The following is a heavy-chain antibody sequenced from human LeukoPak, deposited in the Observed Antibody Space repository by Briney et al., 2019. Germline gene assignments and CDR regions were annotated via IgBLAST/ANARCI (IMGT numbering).Heavy chain of an antibody. CDR1: GFTFSSYA. V-gene: IGHV3-13*01. J-gene: IGHJ4*02. CDR3: ARDTIPHYYGSGSYYNDGTGFDY. Sequence: GGSLRLSCAASGFTFSSYAMSWVRQAPGKGLEWVSAIGTAGDTYYPGSVKGRFTISRENAKNSLYLQMNSLRAGDTAVYYCARDTIPHYYGSGSYYNDGTGFDYWGQGTLVTVSS. CDR2: IGTAGDT. D-gene: IGHD3-10*01.